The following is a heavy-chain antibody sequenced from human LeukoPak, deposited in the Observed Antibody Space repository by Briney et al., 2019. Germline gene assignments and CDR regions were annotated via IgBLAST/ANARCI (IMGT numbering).Heavy chain of an antibody. CDR3: ATEGNYYGSGSYRSNWFDP. J-gene: IGHJ5*02. CDR2: INPNSGGT. Sequence: GGSLRLSCAASGFTFSGSAMHWVRQAPGQGLEWIGWINPNSGGTNYAQKFQGRVTMTRDTSISTAYMELSRLRSDDTAVYYCATEGNYYGSGSYRSNWFDPWGQGTLVTVSS. D-gene: IGHD3-10*01. CDR1: GFTFSGSA. V-gene: IGHV1-2*02.